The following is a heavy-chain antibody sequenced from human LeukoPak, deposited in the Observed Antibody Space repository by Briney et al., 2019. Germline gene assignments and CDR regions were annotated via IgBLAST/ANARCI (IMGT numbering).Heavy chain of an antibody. CDR2: ISSYNGDT. V-gene: IGHV1-18*01. CDR1: GYTFTSYG. D-gene: IGHD4-23*01. Sequence: ASVNVSCKASGYTFTSYGITWVRQAPGQGLEWMGWISSYNGDTKYAQKVQGRVTVTTDTSTSTAYMELRSLSLDDTAVYYCARGDYGGGFDYWGRGTLVTVSS. CDR3: ARGDYGGGFDY. J-gene: IGHJ4*02.